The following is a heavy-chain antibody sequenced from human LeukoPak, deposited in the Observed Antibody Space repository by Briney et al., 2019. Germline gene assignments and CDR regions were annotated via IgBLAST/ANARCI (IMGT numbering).Heavy chain of an antibody. CDR3: AISTSPYVIEVWTNGPLDY. CDR1: GYTFTGYY. J-gene: IGHJ4*02. V-gene: IGHV1-2*06. Sequence: ASVKVSCKASGYTFTGYYMHWVRQAPGQGLEWMGRINPKSGGTNYAQEFQGRVTMTRDTSINTVYMELSRVRSDDTAVYYCAISTSPYVIEVWTNGPLDYWGQGTLVTVSS. D-gene: IGHD3-22*01. CDR2: INPKSGGT.